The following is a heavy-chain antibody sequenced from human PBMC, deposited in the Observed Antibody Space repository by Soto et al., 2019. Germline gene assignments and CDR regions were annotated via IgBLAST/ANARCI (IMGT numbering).Heavy chain of an antibody. Sequence: QVQLVESGGGVVQPGRSLRLSCAASGFTISNYGMHWVRQAPGKGLEWVAVISYDGTITYYADSVKGRFTISRDNSKNTLYLQMNSLRTEDTAVYYCATTRVGPCSSSSCFSGIFDGMDVWGQGTKVTVSS. CDR2: ISYDGTIT. D-gene: IGHD2-2*01. CDR3: ATTRVGPCSSSSCFSGIFDGMDV. J-gene: IGHJ6*02. V-gene: IGHV3-30-3*01. CDR1: GFTISNYG.